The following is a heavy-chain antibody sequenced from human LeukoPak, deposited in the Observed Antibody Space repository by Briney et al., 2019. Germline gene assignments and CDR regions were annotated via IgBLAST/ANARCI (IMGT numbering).Heavy chain of an antibody. CDR1: GFTFNIYG. V-gene: IGHV3-23*01. CDR2: ISGRDSNT. Sequence: GGSLRLSCSAFGFTFNIYGMSWVRQAPGKGLEWVSAISGRDSNTYCADSVEGRFTISRDNSKNTVFLQMNSVRDEDTATYYCAKRSEYGGDSNYFDYWGQGTPVTVSS. D-gene: IGHD2-21*02. CDR3: AKRSEYGGDSNYFDY. J-gene: IGHJ4*02.